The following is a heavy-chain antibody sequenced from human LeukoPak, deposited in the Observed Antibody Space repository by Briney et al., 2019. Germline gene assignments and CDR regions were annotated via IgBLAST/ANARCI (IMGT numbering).Heavy chain of an antibody. CDR2: IIPIFGTA. CDR1: GGTFSSYA. D-gene: IGHD3-22*01. CDR3: ARSNYYYDSTVAYYYYYYMDV. V-gene: IGHV1-69*05. J-gene: IGHJ6*03. Sequence: ASVKVSCKASGGTFSSYAISWVRQAPGQGLEWMGGIIPIFGTANYAQKFQGRVTITTDESTSTAYMELRSLRSEDTAVYYCARSNYYYDSTVAYYYYYYMDVWGKGTTVTVSS.